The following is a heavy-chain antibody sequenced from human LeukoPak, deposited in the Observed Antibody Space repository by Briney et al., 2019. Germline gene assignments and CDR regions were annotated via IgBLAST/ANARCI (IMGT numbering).Heavy chain of an antibody. CDR1: GGSISGSSYY. D-gene: IGHD3-3*01. Sequence: SETLSLTCTVSGGSISGSSYYWGWIRRPPGKGLEWIGSIYYSGSTYYNPSLKSRVTISVDTSKNQFSLKLSSVTAADTAVYYCARHINGGPYDSLDVWGQGTTVTVSS. J-gene: IGHJ6*02. V-gene: IGHV4-39*01. CDR2: IYYSGST. CDR3: ARHINGGPYDSLDV.